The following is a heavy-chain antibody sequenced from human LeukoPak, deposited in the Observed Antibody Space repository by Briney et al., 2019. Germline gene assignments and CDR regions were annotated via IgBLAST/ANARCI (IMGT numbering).Heavy chain of an antibody. V-gene: IGHV3-23*01. CDR2: ISGSGGST. Sequence: GGSLRLSCAAPGFTFSSYGMSWVRQAPGKGLEWVSAISGSGGSTYFADSLKGRFTISRDNSKNTLYLQMNSLRPEDTAVYYCAKDRGTGFLHDWTVSSWGQGTRVTVSS. CDR3: AKDRGTGFLHDWTVSS. CDR1: GFTFSSYG. D-gene: IGHD3/OR15-3a*01. J-gene: IGHJ4*02.